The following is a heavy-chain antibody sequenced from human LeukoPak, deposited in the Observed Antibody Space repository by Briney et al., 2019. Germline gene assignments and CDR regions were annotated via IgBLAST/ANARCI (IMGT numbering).Heavy chain of an antibody. CDR3: ARDPNYDSSGYATPVDY. V-gene: IGHV4-4*07. CDR2: IYTSGST. J-gene: IGHJ4*02. Sequence: PSESLSLTCTVSGGSISSYYWSWVRQPAGKGLEWIERIYTSGSTNYNPSLKSRVTMSVDTSKTQFSLKLSSVTAAQRAVYYCARDPNYDSSGYATPVDYLGQGRLVTVSS. CDR1: GGSISSYY. D-gene: IGHD3-22*01.